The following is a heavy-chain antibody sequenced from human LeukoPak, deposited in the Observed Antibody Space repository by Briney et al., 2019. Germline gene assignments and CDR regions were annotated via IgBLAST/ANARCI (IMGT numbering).Heavy chain of an antibody. D-gene: IGHD3-10*01. CDR2: IKSKIDGGTC. CDR1: GFTFSNDW. J-gene: IGHJ4*02. CDR3: TTQLLWFGEFSSYDY. V-gene: IGHV3-15*01. Sequence: GGSLRLSCAASGFTFSNDWMSWVRQAPGKGLEWVGRIKSKIDGGTCDYVANGKGKFTIEREEKKNRLYLQMNSLKTAYTAVYYCTTQLLWFGEFSSYDYWGQGTLVTVSS.